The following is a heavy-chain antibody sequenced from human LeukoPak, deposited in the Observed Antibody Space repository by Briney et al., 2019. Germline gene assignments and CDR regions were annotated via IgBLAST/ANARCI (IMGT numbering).Heavy chain of an antibody. CDR3: ARRGGSPLGAFDI. CDR1: GASVSNYD. V-gene: IGHV4-59*02. Sequence: PSETLSLTCTVSGASVSNYDWSWIRQPPGKGLEWIGYIYYSGNTNYNPSLKSRVTISVDTSKNQFSLKLTSVTAADTAMYYCARRGGSPLGAFDIWGQGTMVTVSS. D-gene: IGHD1-26*01. CDR2: IYYSGNT. J-gene: IGHJ3*02.